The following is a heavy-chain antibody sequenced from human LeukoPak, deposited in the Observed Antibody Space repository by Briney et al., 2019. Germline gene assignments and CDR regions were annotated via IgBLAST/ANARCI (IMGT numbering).Heavy chain of an antibody. CDR2: INHSGST. V-gene: IGHV4-34*01. CDR1: GGSFSGYY. Sequence: SEILSLTCAVYGGSFSGYYWSWIRQPPGKGLEWIGEINHSGSTSYNPSLKSRVTISVDTSKNQFSLKLSSVTAADTAVYYCARGGHSSSWYRRNWFDPWGQGTLVTVSS. J-gene: IGHJ5*02. D-gene: IGHD6-13*01. CDR3: ARGGHSSSWYRRNWFDP.